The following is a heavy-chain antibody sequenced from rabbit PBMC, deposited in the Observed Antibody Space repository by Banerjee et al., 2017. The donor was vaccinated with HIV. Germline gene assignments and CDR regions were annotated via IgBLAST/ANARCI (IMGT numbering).Heavy chain of an antibody. Sequence: QSLEESGGDLVKPGASLTLTCTASGFSFSSYYYMCWVRQAPGKGLEWIACIYAGSSGSTYYASWAKGRFTISRSTSLNTVTLQMTSLTAADTATYFCARGYAGYAGYGYPYGMDLWGQGTLVTVS. V-gene: IGHV1S40*01. D-gene: IGHD7-1*01. CDR3: ARGYAGYAGYGYPYGMDL. CDR1: GFSFSSYYY. J-gene: IGHJ6*01. CDR2: IYAGSSGST.